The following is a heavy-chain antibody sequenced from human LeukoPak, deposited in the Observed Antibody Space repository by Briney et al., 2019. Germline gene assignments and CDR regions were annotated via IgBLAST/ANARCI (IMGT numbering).Heavy chain of an antibody. CDR3: AKVGSLVVGAIPYFDY. CDR2: ISHDGTNK. CDR1: GFTFSRYG. V-gene: IGHV3-30*18. Sequence: GRSLRLSCAASGFTFSRYGIHWVRQAPGKGLEWVAVISHDGTNKFYADSVKGRFTISRDNSKNTLYLQMNSLGVEDTAVYYCAKVGSLVVGAIPYFDYWGQGTLVTVSS. J-gene: IGHJ4*02. D-gene: IGHD1-26*01.